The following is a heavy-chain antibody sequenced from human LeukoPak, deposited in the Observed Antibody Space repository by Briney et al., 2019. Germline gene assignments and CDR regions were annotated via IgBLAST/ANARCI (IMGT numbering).Heavy chain of an antibody. J-gene: IGHJ5*02. CDR2: ISAYNGNT. D-gene: IGHD5-24*01. Sequence: ASVKVSCKASGYTFTSYGISWVRQAPGQGLEWMGWISAYNGNTNYAQKLQGRVTMTTDTSTSTAYMELRSLRSDDTAVYYCARDNSVRDEAWWFSPWGQGTLVIVSS. CDR3: ARDNSVRDEAWWFSP. CDR1: GYTFTSYG. V-gene: IGHV1-18*01.